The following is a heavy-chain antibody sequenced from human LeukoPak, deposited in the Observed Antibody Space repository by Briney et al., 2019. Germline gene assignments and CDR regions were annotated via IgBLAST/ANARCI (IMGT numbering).Heavy chain of an antibody. CDR3: TRLSGDLTFDY. Sequence: GGSLRLSCAASGFTFSRNWMHWVRQASGKGLEWIGRIRSKANGYATAYAASVKDRFTISRDDSKNAAYLQMNSLKTEDTAVYYCTRLSGDLTFDYWGQGTLVTVSS. CDR1: GFTFSRNW. D-gene: IGHD6-25*01. J-gene: IGHJ4*02. V-gene: IGHV3-73*01. CDR2: IRSKANGYAT.